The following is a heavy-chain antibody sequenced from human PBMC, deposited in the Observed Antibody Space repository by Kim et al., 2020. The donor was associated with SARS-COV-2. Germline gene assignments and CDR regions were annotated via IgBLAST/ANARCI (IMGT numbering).Heavy chain of an antibody. D-gene: IGHD3-10*01. CDR2: IYYSGST. J-gene: IGHJ5*02. CDR1: GGSISSGGYY. V-gene: IGHV4-31*03. CDR3: ARDTRIAYGSGSSYNNWFDP. Sequence: SETLSLTCTVSGGSISSGGYYWSWIRQHPGKGLEWIGYIYYSGSTYYNPSLKSRVTISVDTSKNQFSLKLSSVTAADTAVYYCARDTRIAYGSGSSYNNWFDPWGQGTLVTVSS.